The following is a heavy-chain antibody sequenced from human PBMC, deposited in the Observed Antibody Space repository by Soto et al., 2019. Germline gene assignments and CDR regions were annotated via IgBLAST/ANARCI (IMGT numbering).Heavy chain of an antibody. CDR1: GFPLRSYP. V-gene: IGHV3-64*01. CDR3: ASATVTTYDAFDI. J-gene: IGHJ3*02. D-gene: IGHD4-17*01. Sequence: GGSLRHPCEASGFPLRSYPMHWNSQAPGKGLEYVSAISSNGGSTYYANPVKGRFTISRDNSKNTLYLQMGSLRAEDMAVYYCASATVTTYDAFDIWGQGTMVTVSS. CDR2: ISSNGGST.